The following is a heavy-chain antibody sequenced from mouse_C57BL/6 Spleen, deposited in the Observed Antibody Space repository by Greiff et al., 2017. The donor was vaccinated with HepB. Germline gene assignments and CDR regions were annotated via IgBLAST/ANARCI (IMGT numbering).Heavy chain of an antibody. Sequence: QVQLQQSGAELVRPGTSVKVSCKASGYAFTNYLIEWVTQRPGQGLEWIGVINPGSGGTNYNEKFKGKATLTADKSSSTAYMQLSSLTSEDSAVYFCARSYDGYYWYFDVWGTGTTVTVSS. V-gene: IGHV1-54*01. CDR3: ARSYDGYYWYFDV. CDR1: GYAFTNYL. CDR2: INPGSGGT. D-gene: IGHD2-3*01. J-gene: IGHJ1*03.